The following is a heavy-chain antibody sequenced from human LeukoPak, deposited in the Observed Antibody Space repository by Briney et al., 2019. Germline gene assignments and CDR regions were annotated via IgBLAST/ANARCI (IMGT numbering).Heavy chain of an antibody. CDR3: AKVSGGPPGY. V-gene: IGHV3-48*01. J-gene: IGHJ4*02. D-gene: IGHD4-23*01. Sequence: GGSLRLSCAASGFTLSSYSINWVRQAPGKGLEWVSYISINSTIYQAKSVKGRFTVARDNAKNSLYLQMNSLRAEDTAVYYCAKVSGGPPGYWGQGTLVTVSS. CDR1: GFTLSSYS. CDR2: ISINSTI.